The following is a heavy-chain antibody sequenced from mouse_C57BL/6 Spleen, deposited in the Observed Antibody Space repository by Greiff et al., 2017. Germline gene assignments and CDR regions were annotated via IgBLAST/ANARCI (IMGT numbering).Heavy chain of an antibody. V-gene: IGHV1-15*01. Sequence: LQESGAELVRPGASVTLSCKASGYTFTDYEMHWVKQTPVHGLEWIGAIDPETGGTAYNQKFKGKAILTADKSSSTAYMELRSLTSEDSAVYYCTRSAGSSVRFDYWGQGTTLTVSS. CDR3: TRSAGSSVRFDY. CDR1: GYTFTDYE. D-gene: IGHD1-1*01. J-gene: IGHJ2*01. CDR2: IDPETGGT.